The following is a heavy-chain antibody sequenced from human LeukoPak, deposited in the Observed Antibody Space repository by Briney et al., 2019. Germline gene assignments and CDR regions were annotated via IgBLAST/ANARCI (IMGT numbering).Heavy chain of an antibody. Sequence: SETLSLTCTVSGGSISSYYWSWIRQSPGKGLEWIGYIYYSGSTNYNPSLKSRVTISVDTSKNQFSLQLNSVTPEDTAVYYCARGGKTIRFLAVHYMDVWGKGTTVIVS. CDR2: IYYSGST. D-gene: IGHD3-3*01. V-gene: IGHV4-59*12. CDR1: GGSISSYY. J-gene: IGHJ6*03. CDR3: ARGGKTIRFLAVHYMDV.